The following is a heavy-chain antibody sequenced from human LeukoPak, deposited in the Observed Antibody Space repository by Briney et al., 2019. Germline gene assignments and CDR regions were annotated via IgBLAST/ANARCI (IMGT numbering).Heavy chain of an antibody. CDR3: AKGIYSSGWSYFDY. J-gene: IGHJ4*01. D-gene: IGHD6-19*01. V-gene: IGHV3-23*01. CDR1: GFTFSNSA. Sequence: GSLRLSCAASGFTFSNSAMSWVRQAPGKGLEWVSTLSGSGISTYYADSVKGRFTISRDNSKNTLYLQMNSLRAEDTAVYYCAKGIYSSGWSYFDYWGHGTLVTVSS. CDR2: LSGSGIST.